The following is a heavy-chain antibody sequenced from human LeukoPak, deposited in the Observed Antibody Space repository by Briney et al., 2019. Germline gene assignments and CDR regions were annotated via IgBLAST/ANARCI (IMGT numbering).Heavy chain of an antibody. CDR3: ARDRYSSGWYVDSYYYYYMDV. V-gene: IGHV3-48*01. J-gene: IGHJ6*03. CDR2: ISSSSSTI. D-gene: IGHD6-19*01. Sequence: GGSLRLSCAASGFTFSSYGMTWVRQAPGKGLEWVSYISSSSSTIYYADSVKGRFTISRDNAKNSLYLQMNSLRAEDTAVYYCARDRYSSGWYVDSYYYYYMDVWGKGTTVTVSS. CDR1: GFTFSSYG.